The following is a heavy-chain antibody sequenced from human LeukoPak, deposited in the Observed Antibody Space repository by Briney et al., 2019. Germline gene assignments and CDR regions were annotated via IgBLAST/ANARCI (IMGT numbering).Heavy chain of an antibody. CDR3: ARGPISVQYPHQVVRGVIDAFDI. D-gene: IGHD3-10*01. Sequence: SETLSLTCAVYGGSFSGYYWSWIRQPPGKGLEWIGEINHSGSTNYNPSLKSRVTISVDTSKNQFSLKLSSVTAADTAVYYCARGPISVQYPHQVVRGVIDAFDIWGQGTMVTVSS. V-gene: IGHV4-34*01. CDR1: GGSFSGYY. CDR2: INHSGST. J-gene: IGHJ3*02.